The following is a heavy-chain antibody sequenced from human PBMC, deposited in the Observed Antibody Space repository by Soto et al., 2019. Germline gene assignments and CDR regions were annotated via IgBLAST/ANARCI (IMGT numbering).Heavy chain of an antibody. V-gene: IGHV3-23*01. CDR1: GFTFSSYA. D-gene: IGHD1-20*01. J-gene: IGHJ4*02. CDR2: VSGSGGSA. CDR3: AKPPDYNWNDY. Sequence: GGSLRLSCAASGFTFSSYAMSWVRQAPGKGLEWISAVSGSGGSAYYADSVKGRFTISRDNSKDTLYLQMNNLRAEDTAVYYCAKPPDYNWNDYWGQGTLVTVSS.